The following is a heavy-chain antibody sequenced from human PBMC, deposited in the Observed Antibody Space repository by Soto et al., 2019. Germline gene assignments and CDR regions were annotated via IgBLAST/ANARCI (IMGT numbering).Heavy chain of an antibody. V-gene: IGHV1-69*02. CDR3: ASVSKGGWYYYYMDV. J-gene: IGHJ6*03. CDR1: GGTFSSYT. Sequence: SVKVSCKASGGTFSSYTISWVRQAPGQGLEWMGRIIPILGIANYAQKFRGRVTITADKSTSTAYMELSSLRSEDTAVYYCASVSKGGWYYYYMDVWGQGTTVTVSS. D-gene: IGHD2-15*01. CDR2: IIPILGIA.